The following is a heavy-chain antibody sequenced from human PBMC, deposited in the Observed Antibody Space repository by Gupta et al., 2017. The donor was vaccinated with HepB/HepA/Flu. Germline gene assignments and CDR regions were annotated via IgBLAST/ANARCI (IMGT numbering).Heavy chain of an antibody. CDR2: ITFDGTLQ. D-gene: IGHD3-16*01. Sequence: QEQSLESGGGVVQPGRSLRLSCAASGFSFRSHAMHWVRQAPGKGLEWVAYITFDGTLQKYADSGRGRFTISRDNSHNTFYLHMNSLRLEATAVYYCARDFRLGSTDEYYVDHWGQGTLVTVSS. J-gene: IGHJ4*02. CDR3: ARDFRLGSTDEYYVDH. V-gene: IGHV3-30-3*01. CDR1: GFSFRSHA.